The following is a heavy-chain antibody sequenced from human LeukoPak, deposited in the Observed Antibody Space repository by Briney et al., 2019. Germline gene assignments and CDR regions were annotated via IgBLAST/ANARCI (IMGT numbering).Heavy chain of an antibody. J-gene: IGHJ4*02. V-gene: IGHV1-24*01. D-gene: IGHD3-9*01. CDR3: AAQLGHFDWLPY. CDR1: GYTLTELS. Sequence: ASVKASCKISGYTLTELSMHWVRQAPGKGLEWMGGFDPIDGERIYAQKFQGRVTMTEDTSTDTAYMELSSLRSEDTAMYYCAAQLGHFDWLPYWGQGTLVTVSS. CDR2: FDPIDGER.